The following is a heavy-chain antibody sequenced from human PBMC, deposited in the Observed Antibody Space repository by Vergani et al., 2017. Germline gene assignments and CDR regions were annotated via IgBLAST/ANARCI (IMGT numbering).Heavy chain of an antibody. CDR3: ARQSAIIISQCHFDY. V-gene: IGHV4-39*01. J-gene: IGHJ4*02. CDR1: KNSISSRSHY. CDR2: VCQSGNT. D-gene: IGHD3-10*01. Sequence: QLQLQESGPGLVRPAETLSLTCTVSKNSISSRSHYWGWIRQSPGRGLEWIGRVCQSGNTFYNPSFKSRVTISVDTSNDQFSLRLASMAAADTAMYFCARQSAIIISQCHFDYWGQGVLVTVSS.